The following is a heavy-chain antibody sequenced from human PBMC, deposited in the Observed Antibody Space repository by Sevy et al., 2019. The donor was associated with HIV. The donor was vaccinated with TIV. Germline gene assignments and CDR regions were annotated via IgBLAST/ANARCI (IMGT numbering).Heavy chain of an antibody. J-gene: IGHJ4*02. CDR1: GFTFSSYA. CDR3: AKGLQWLVRGRVDY. CDR2: ISGSGGST. D-gene: IGHD6-19*01. Sequence: GGSLRLSCAASGFTFSSYAMSWVRQAPGKGLEWLSAISGSGGSTYYADSVKGRFTISRDNSKNTLYLQMNSLRAEDTAVYYCAKGLQWLVRGRVDYWGQGTLVTVSS. V-gene: IGHV3-23*01.